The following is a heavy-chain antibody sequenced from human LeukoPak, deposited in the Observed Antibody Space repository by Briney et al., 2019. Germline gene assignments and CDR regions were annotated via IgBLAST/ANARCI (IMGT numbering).Heavy chain of an antibody. D-gene: IGHD3-22*01. CDR2: ISGSGGST. Sequence: PGGSLTLSCAASGFTFSSYAMSWVRQAPGKELEWVSAISGSGGSTYYAASVKGRFTISRDNSKNTLYLQMNSLRAEDTAVYYCAKDFLLPYYYDSSGSFDDWGQGTLVTVSS. V-gene: IGHV3-23*01. J-gene: IGHJ4*02. CDR3: AKDFLLPYYYDSSGSFDD. CDR1: GFTFSSYA.